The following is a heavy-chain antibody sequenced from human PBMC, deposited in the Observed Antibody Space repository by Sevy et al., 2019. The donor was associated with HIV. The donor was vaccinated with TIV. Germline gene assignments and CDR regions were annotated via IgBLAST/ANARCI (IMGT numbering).Heavy chain of an antibody. D-gene: IGHD6-19*01. V-gene: IGHV1-2*02. Sequence: ASVKVSCKASGYTFTGYYMHWVRQAPGQGLEWMGWINPNSGGTNYAQKFQGRVTMIRDTSFSTAYMELSRLRSDDTAVYYCARDGDSGGSYYSYYGMDVWGQGTTVTVSS. CDR2: INPNSGGT. CDR3: ARDGDSGGSYYSYYGMDV. CDR1: GYTFTGYY. J-gene: IGHJ6*02.